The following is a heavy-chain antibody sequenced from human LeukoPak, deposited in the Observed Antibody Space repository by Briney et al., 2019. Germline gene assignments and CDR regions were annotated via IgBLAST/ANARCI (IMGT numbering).Heavy chain of an antibody. D-gene: IGHD6-19*01. CDR1: GFTFSSYA. J-gene: IGHJ6*02. Sequence: PGGSLRLSCAASGFTFSSYAMSWVRQAPGKGLEWVSAISGSGGSTYYADSVKGRFTISGDNSKNTLYLQMNSLGAEDTAVYYCAKGIAVAATVFRFRGYYYGMDVWGQGTTVTVSS. CDR2: ISGSGGST. CDR3: AKGIAVAATVFRFRGYYYGMDV. V-gene: IGHV3-23*01.